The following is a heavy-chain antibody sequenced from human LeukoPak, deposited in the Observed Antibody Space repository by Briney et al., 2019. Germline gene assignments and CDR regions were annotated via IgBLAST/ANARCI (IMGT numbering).Heavy chain of an antibody. CDR1: GASFSSEA. V-gene: IGHV1-18*01. D-gene: IGHD3-3*01. Sequence: ASVKVSCKAFGASFSSEAISWVRQAPGQGLEWMGWISAYNGNTNYAQKLQGRVTMTTDTSTSTAYMELRSLRSDDTAVYYCASGVVTGADYWGQGTLVTVSS. J-gene: IGHJ4*02. CDR2: ISAYNGNT. CDR3: ASGVVTGADY.